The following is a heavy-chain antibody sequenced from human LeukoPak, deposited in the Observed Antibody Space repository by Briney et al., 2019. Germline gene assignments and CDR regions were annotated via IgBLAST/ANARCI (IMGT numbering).Heavy chain of an antibody. Sequence: ASVKVSCKPSGYTFTAYHMHWVRQAPGQGLEWMGRIIPNSGATNYAQNFQDRVTLTRDTSISTAYVGLSRLRPDDTAVYFCARGISGGFDIWRQGTMVTVSS. J-gene: IGHJ3*02. V-gene: IGHV1-2*06. CDR2: IIPNSGAT. CDR3: ARGISGGFDI. CDR1: GYTFTAYH. D-gene: IGHD2-21*01.